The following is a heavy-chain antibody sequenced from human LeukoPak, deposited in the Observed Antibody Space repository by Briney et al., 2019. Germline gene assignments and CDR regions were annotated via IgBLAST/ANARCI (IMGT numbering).Heavy chain of an antibody. CDR3: ARGKQNAVDY. Sequence: PSETLSLTCTVSNGSISGSYYWSWIRQPAGKGLEWIGRIYASGSTNYDPSLKSRVTISVDKSNNQFSLMVTSVTAADTAVYYCARGKQNAVDYWGQGILVTVSS. CDR2: IYASGST. J-gene: IGHJ4*02. V-gene: IGHV4-4*07. D-gene: IGHD1-1*01. CDR1: NGSISGSYY.